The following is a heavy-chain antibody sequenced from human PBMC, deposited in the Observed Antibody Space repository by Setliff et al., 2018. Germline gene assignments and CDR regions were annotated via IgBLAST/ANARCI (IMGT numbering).Heavy chain of an antibody. V-gene: IGHV1-18*04. D-gene: IGHD6-19*01. Sequence: ASVKVSCKASGHSFTSYGITWVRQAPGQGLEWMGWISPYNGDTRFQQKFQGRVTVTTDTPTSTGYLELRSLTSDDTAVYYCARSPPNRGSGSGWYGDFWGQGTLVTVSS. CDR2: ISPYNGDT. J-gene: IGHJ4*02. CDR1: GHSFTSYG. CDR3: ARSPPNRGSGSGWYGDF.